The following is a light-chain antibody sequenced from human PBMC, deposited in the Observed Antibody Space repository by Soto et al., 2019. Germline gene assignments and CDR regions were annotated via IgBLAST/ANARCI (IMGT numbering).Light chain of an antibody. Sequence: TQSPGADSLSRVERATLSCRASQSVSSSFLSWYQQKPGQAPRLLIYGASTRATGIPARFSGSGSGTEFTLTISSLQSEDFAVYYCQQYNNWPRTFGQGTKVDIK. V-gene: IGKV3-15*01. CDR2: GAS. CDR1: QSVSSS. CDR3: QQYNNWPRT. J-gene: IGKJ1*01.